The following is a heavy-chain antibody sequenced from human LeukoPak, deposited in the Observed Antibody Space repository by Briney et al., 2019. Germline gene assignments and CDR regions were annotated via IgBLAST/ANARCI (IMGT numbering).Heavy chain of an antibody. CDR2: IKHDGSEK. Sequence: PPGGSLRLSCTASGFTFSRHWMTWVRQAPGKGLEWVANIKHDGSEKNYVDSVKGRFTISRDNAKNSLYLQMISLSAEDTAVYYCATPLDYYDRSDSHQGGDWGQGTLVTVSS. CDR1: GFTFSRHW. CDR3: ATPLDYYDRSDSHQGGD. J-gene: IGHJ4*02. V-gene: IGHV3-7*03. D-gene: IGHD3-22*01.